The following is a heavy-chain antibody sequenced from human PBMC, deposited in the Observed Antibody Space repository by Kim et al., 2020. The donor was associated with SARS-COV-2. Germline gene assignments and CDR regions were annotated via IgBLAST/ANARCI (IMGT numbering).Heavy chain of an antibody. D-gene: IGHD5-12*01. J-gene: IGHJ4*02. CDR3: ARGRRRGYSGYDGLVYFDY. V-gene: IGHV4-34*01. Sequence: SETLSLTCAVYGGSFSGYYWSWIRQPPGKGLEWIGEINHSGSTNYNPSLKSRVTISVDTSKNQFSLKLSSVTAADTAVYYCARGRRRGYSGYDGLVYFDYWGQGTLVSVSS. CDR2: INHSGST. CDR1: GGSFSGYY.